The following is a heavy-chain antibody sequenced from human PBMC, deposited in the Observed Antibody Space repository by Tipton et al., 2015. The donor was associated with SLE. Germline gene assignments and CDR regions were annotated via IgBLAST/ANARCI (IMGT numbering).Heavy chain of an antibody. CDR2: ISGSGGST. J-gene: IGHJ4*02. V-gene: IGHV3-23*01. D-gene: IGHD3-22*01. Sequence: SLRLSCAAYGFPFTEFDMNWVRQAPGKGLEWVSAISGSGGSTYYADSVKGRFTISRDNSKNTLYLQMNSLRAEDTAVYYCAKDLSMIVVVTLDYWGQGTLVTVSS. CDR1: GFPFTEFD. CDR3: AKDLSMIVVVTLDY.